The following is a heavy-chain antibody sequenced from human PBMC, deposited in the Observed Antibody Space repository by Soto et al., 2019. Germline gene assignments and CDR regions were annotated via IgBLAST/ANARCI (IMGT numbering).Heavy chain of an antibody. J-gene: IGHJ4*02. CDR1: GFTLSNPW. Sequence: PGGSRRLSCAASGFTLSNPWMTWVRQSQGKGREWGVRIKNKTDGRTTEYAAPVKSIFTISRDDSKNTLYLQMNSLKTEDTAVYYCTTAPYSSSSGVDYWGQGTLVTVSS. CDR3: TTAPYSSSSGVDY. D-gene: IGHD6-6*01. V-gene: IGHV3-15*01. CDR2: IKNKTDGRTT.